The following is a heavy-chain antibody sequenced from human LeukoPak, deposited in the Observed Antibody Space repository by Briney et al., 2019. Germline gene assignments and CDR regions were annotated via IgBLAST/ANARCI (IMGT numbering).Heavy chain of an antibody. CDR2: ISSNGGST. V-gene: IGHV3-64*01. J-gene: IGHJ4*02. CDR3: AGRAELGRGFDY. Sequence: PGGSLRLSCAASGFTFSSYAMHWVRQAPGKGLEYVSAISSNGGSTYYANSVKGRFTISRDNSKNTLYLQTNSLTAEDTAVYYCAGRAELGRGFDYWGQGTLVTVSS. CDR1: GFTFSSYA. D-gene: IGHD7-27*01.